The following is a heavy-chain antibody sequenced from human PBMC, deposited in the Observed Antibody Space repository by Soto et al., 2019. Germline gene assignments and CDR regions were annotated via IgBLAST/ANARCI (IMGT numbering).Heavy chain of an antibody. D-gene: IGHD1-1*01. CDR1: GYGFTTYG. CDR2: ISAHNGNT. J-gene: IGHJ4*02. Sequence: QVHLVQSGAEVKKPGASVKVSCKGSGYGFTTYGITWVRQAPGQGLEWMAWISAHNGNTNYAQKLQGGVTVTRDTSTSTAYMELRSLRSDDTAVYYCARGRYGDYWGQGALVTVSS. CDR3: ARGRYGDY. V-gene: IGHV1-18*01.